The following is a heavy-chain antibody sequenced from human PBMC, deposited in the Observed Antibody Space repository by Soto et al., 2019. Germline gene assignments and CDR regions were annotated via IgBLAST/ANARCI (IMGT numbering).Heavy chain of an antibody. D-gene: IGHD1-20*01. CDR2: LNPYIAYA. V-gene: IGHV1-18*04. Sequence: QVQLVQSEAEVKEPGASVKVSCKASGYTFHDYTISCVRQAPGQGLEWMGWLNPYIAYAQSALHLRGRVSMTADTSTNTAYMELRNLRSDDTAVYYCARNRSDVYGWLDPWGQGTQVTVSS. CDR3: ARNRSDVYGWLDP. CDR1: GYTFHDYT. J-gene: IGHJ5*02.